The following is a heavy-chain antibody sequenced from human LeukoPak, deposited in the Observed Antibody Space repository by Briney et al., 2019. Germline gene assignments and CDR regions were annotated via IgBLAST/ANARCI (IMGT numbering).Heavy chain of an antibody. V-gene: IGHV7-4-1*02. J-gene: IGHJ5*02. Sequence: ASVKVSCKASGYTFTSYAINWVRQAPGQGLEWMGWISTNTGNPTYAQSFTGRFVFSLDTSVSTAYLQISSLKAEDTAVYYCARRDNCTNGVWYGGLGFDPWGEGSHVTVSS. D-gene: IGHD2-8*01. CDR2: ISTNTGNP. CDR3: ARRDNCTNGVWYGGLGFDP. CDR1: GYTFTSYA.